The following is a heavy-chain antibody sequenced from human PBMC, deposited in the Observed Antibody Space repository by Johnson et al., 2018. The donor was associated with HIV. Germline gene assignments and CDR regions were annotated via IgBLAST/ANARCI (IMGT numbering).Heavy chain of an antibody. J-gene: IGHJ3*02. CDR1: GFTVSSNY. D-gene: IGHD3-3*01. Sequence: VQLVESGGGVVRPGGSLRLSCAASGFTVSSNYMSWVRQAPGKGLEWVSVIYSGGSTYYADSVKGRFTISRDNSKNTLYLQMNSLRAEDTAVYYCARLVTIFGVVKGAFDIWGQGTMVTVSS. CDR3: ARLVTIFGVVKGAFDI. V-gene: IGHV3-66*01. CDR2: IYSGGST.